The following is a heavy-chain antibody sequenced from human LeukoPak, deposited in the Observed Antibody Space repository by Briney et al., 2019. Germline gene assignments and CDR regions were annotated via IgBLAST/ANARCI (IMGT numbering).Heavy chain of an antibody. J-gene: IGHJ6*03. Sequence: GGSLRLSCAASGFTFSSYSMNWVRQAPGKGLEWVSYISSSSSTIYYADSVKGRFTISRDNAENSLYLQMNSRRGEDSAVYVCARDDHYNYYYMDIWGKGTTVTVSS. V-gene: IGHV3-48*01. CDR1: GFTFSSYS. CDR2: ISSSSSTI. CDR3: ARDDHYNYYYMDI.